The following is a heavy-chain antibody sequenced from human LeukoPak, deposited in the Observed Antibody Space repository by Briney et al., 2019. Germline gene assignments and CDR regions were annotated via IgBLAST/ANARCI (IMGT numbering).Heavy chain of an antibody. Sequence: ASVKVSCKASGYTFTGYYMHWVRQAPGQGLEWMGWINPNSGATKYAQKFQGRVTMTRDTSISTAYMELSRLRSDDTAVYYCASSPHSTGLGYWGQGTLVTVSS. V-gene: IGHV1-2*02. D-gene: IGHD1-14*01. J-gene: IGHJ4*02. CDR1: GYTFTGYY. CDR2: INPNSGAT. CDR3: ASSPHSTGLGY.